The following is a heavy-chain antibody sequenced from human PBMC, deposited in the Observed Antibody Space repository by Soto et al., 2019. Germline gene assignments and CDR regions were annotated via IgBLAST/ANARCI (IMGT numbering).Heavy chain of an antibody. CDR2: IYYSGST. D-gene: IGHD3-9*01. J-gene: IGHJ6*02. Sequence: QVQLQESGPGLVKPSETLSLTCTVSGGSVSSGSYYWSWIRQPPGKGLEWIGYIYYSGSTNYNPSRKSRVTTSVDTPKNQFSLKLSSVTAADTGVYYCARALTYYDILTGYYDDYYYYGMDVWGQGTTVTVSS. V-gene: IGHV4-61*01. CDR1: GGSVSSGSYY. CDR3: ARALTYYDILTGYYDDYYYYGMDV.